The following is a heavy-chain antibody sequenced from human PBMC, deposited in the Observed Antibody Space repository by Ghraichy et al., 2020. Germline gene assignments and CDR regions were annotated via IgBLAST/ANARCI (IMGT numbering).Heavy chain of an antibody. Sequence: SQTLSLTCAVYGGSFSGYYWSWIRQPPGKGLEWIGEINHSGSTNYNPSLKSRVTISVDTSKNQFSLKLSSVTAADTAVYYCARRRQWLAVWGQGTLVTVSS. V-gene: IGHV4-34*01. CDR3: ARRRQWLAV. J-gene: IGHJ4*02. CDR1: GGSFSGYY. CDR2: INHSGST. D-gene: IGHD6-19*01.